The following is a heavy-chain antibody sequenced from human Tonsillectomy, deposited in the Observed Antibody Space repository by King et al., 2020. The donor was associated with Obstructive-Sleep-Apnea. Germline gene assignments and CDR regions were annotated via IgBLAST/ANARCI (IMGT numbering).Heavy chain of an antibody. Sequence: QLVQSGAEVKKPGASVKVSCKASGYTFNSYGINWVRQAPGEGLEWFGWISAYTSNTNHAQKLQCRVTMTTDTSTSIDYMELRSRRSDDTAVYYCARDPREGYSSSWYPYYYGMDVWGQGTTVTVSS. CDR3: ARDPREGYSSSWYPYYYGMDV. J-gene: IGHJ6*02. CDR2: ISAYTSNT. CDR1: GYTFNSYG. V-gene: IGHV1-18*04. D-gene: IGHD6-13*01.